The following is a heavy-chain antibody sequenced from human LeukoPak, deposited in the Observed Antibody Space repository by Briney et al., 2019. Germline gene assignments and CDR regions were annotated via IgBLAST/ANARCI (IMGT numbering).Heavy chain of an antibody. D-gene: IGHD3-10*01. CDR3: ARVRGFGELFNY. J-gene: IGHJ4*02. CDR2: IKQDGSEK. Sequence: GGSLRLSCAASGFTFSTYWMSWVRQAPGKGLEWVANIKQDGSEKYYVDSVKGRFTISRDNAKNTLYLQMNSLRAEDTAVYYCARVRGFGELFNYWGQGTLVTVSS. CDR1: GFTFSTYW. V-gene: IGHV3-7*02.